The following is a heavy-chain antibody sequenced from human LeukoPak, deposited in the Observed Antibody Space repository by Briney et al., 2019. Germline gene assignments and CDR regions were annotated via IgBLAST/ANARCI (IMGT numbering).Heavy chain of an antibody. J-gene: IGHJ3*02. CDR3: ARDTETPWFGDKAFDI. CDR1: GFTFSSYS. Sequence: PGGSLRLSCAASGFTFSSYSMNWVRQAPGKGLEWVSYISSSSSTIYYADSVKGRFTITRDNANNSLYLQMNSPRDDDTAVYYCARDTETPWFGDKAFDIWGQGTMVTVSS. CDR2: ISSSSSTI. D-gene: IGHD3-10*01. V-gene: IGHV3-48*02.